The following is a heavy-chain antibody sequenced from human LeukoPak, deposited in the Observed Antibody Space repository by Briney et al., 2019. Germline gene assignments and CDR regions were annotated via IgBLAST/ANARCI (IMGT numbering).Heavy chain of an antibody. Sequence: GGSLRLSCVASGFTFSNYALSWVRRAPGRGLEWVSSISGTGGFKYYADSVKGRFTISRENSKNTLYLQMNSLRVEDTAVYYCAKRLIMLRGVHDPFDFWGQGTKVTVSS. V-gene: IGHV3-23*01. J-gene: IGHJ3*01. CDR1: GFTFSNYA. CDR2: ISGTGGFK. D-gene: IGHD3-10*01. CDR3: AKRLIMLRGVHDPFDF.